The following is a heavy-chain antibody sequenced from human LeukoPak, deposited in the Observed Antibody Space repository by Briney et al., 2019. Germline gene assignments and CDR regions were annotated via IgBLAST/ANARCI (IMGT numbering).Heavy chain of an antibody. CDR3: ARGGNSGSYYHWFDP. Sequence: SETLSLTCTVSGGSINNYYWSWIRQPPGKGLEWLGYIYYTGSTNYNPSLKSRVTISVDTSKNQFSLKLSSVTAADTAVYYCARGGNSGSYYHWFDPWGQGTLVTVSS. V-gene: IGHV4-59*01. J-gene: IGHJ5*02. D-gene: IGHD1-26*01. CDR2: IYYTGST. CDR1: GGSINNYY.